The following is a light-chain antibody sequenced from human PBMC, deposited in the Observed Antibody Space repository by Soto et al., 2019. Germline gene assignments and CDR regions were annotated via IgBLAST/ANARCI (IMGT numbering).Light chain of an antibody. V-gene: IGKV1-33*01. CDR1: QDIRNH. Sequence: TQMTQSPSSLSASVGDRATITCQASQDIRNHVNWYQQKTGRAPRLLIYDSSNLQPGVPSRFSGSGSGTDFTFTISSLQPEDIATYYCHQDHDIPANFGQGTRLEIK. CDR3: HQDHDIPAN. J-gene: IGKJ5*01. CDR2: DSS.